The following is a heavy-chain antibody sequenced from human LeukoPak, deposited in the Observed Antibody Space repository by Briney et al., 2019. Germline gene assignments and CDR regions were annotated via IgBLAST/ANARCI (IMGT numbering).Heavy chain of an antibody. J-gene: IGHJ4*02. CDR3: ARGDGYNFFDY. Sequence: RGSLRVSCAVSGFSVTNNYMSWVRQAPGKGLEWVSVFYVGGATYYADSVKGRFTISRDNSENTLYLQMKSLRAEDTAVYYCARGDGYNFFDYWGQGTLVTVSS. V-gene: IGHV3-53*01. CDR2: FYVGGAT. CDR1: GFSVTNNY. D-gene: IGHD5-24*01.